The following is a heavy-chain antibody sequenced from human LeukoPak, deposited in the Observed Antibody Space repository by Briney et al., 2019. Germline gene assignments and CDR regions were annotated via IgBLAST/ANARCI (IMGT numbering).Heavy chain of an antibody. CDR1: GGTFSSYA. Sequence: SVQVSCKASGGTFSSYAISWVRQAPGQGLEWMGGIIPIFGTANYAQKFQGRVTITADESTSTAYMELSSLRSEDTAVYYCARDLELERNRWNYFESWGQGTLVTVSS. J-gene: IGHJ4*02. CDR2: IIPIFGTA. D-gene: IGHD1-1*01. CDR3: ARDLELERNRWNYFES. V-gene: IGHV1-69*13.